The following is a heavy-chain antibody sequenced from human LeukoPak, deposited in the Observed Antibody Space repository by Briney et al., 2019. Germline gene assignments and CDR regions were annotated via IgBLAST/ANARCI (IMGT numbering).Heavy chain of an antibody. V-gene: IGHV4-59*12. CDR1: GGSISNYY. J-gene: IGHJ4*02. CDR2: IFYTGST. D-gene: IGHD4-17*01. CDR3: ARDNRGDNTTPGDY. Sequence: SETLSLTCTVSGGSISNYYWSWIRQPPGKGLEWIGYIFYTGSTNYNPSLKSRVTISVDTSKNQFSLKLNSMTAADTAVYYCARDNRGDNTTPGDYWGQGTLVTVSS.